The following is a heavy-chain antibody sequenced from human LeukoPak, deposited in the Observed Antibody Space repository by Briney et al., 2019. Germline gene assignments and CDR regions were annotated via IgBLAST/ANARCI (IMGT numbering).Heavy chain of an antibody. CDR1: GGSISSYY. V-gene: IGHV4-59*01. J-gene: IGHJ4*02. CDR2: IYYSGST. CDR3: ARRNKFSSGWFVIDY. D-gene: IGHD6-19*01. Sequence: PSETLSLTCTVSGGSISSYYWSWIRQPPGKGLEWIGYIYYSGSTNYNPSLKSRVTIPVDTSKNQFSLKLSSVTAADTAVYYCARRNKFSSGWFVIDYWGQGTLVTVSS.